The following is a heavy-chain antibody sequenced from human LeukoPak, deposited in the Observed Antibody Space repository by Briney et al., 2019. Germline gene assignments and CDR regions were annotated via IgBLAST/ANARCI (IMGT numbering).Heavy chain of an antibody. CDR1: GGSISSYY. CDR3: ARAKDTAMPRAFDI. V-gene: IGHV4-59*01. CDR2: IYYSGST. D-gene: IGHD5-18*01. J-gene: IGHJ3*02. Sequence: SETLSLTCTVSGGSISSYYWSWIRQPPGQGLEWIGYIYYSGSTNYNPSLKSRVTISVDTSKNQFSLKLSSVTAADTAVYYCARAKDTAMPRAFDIWGQGTMVTVSS.